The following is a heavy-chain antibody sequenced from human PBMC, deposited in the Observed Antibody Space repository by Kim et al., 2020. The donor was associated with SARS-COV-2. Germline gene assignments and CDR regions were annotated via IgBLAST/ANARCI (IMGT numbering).Heavy chain of an antibody. Sequence: PSLKSRVTISVDTSKNQFSLKLSSVTAADTAVYYCARDGAGSAANDAFDIWGQGTMVTVSS. V-gene: IGHV4-31*02. CDR3: ARDGAGSAANDAFDI. J-gene: IGHJ3*02. D-gene: IGHD6-25*01.